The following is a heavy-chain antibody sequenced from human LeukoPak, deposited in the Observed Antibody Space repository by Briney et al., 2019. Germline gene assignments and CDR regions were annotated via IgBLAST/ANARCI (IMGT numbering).Heavy chain of an antibody. CDR1: GFPFSRYW. J-gene: IGHJ5*02. D-gene: IGHD1-26*01. CDR3: ARGWELDP. V-gene: IGHV3-7*05. Sequence: GGSLRLSCAASGFPFSRYWLSWVRQAPGKGLEWVANIKQDGSEKYYVDSVKGRFTISRDNAKNSLYLQMNSLRVEDTAVYYCARGWELDPWGQGTLVTVS. CDR2: IKQDGSEK.